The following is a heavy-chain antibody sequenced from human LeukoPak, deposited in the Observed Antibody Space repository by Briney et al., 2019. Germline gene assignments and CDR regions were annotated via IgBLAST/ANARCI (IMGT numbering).Heavy chain of an antibody. D-gene: IGHD1-26*01. CDR2: ISWNSGSI. CDR1: GFTFDDYA. CDR3: AKAPTGATRAFDY. Sequence: PGGSLRLSCAASGFTFDDYAMHWVRQAPGKGLEWVSGISWNSGSIGYADSVKGRFTISRDNAKNSLYLQMNSLRAEGTALYYCAKAPTGATRAFDYWGQGTLVTVSS. V-gene: IGHV3-9*01. J-gene: IGHJ4*02.